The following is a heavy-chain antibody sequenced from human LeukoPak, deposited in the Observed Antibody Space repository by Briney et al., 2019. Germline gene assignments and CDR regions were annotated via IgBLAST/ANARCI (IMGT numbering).Heavy chain of an antibody. CDR1: GFTFSSYA. J-gene: IGHJ4*02. CDR2: ISYDGSNK. D-gene: IGHD5-12*01. CDR3: AKDVLGSGYYYLDY. Sequence: GGSLRLSCAASGFTFSSYAMHWVRQAPGKGLEWVAVISYDGSNKYYADSVKGRFTISRDNSKNTLSVQMSSLRADDTAVYYCAKDVLGSGYYYLDYWGQGTLVTVSS. V-gene: IGHV3-30-3*01.